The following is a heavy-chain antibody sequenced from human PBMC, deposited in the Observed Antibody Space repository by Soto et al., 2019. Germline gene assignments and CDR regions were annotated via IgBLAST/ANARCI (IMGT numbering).Heavy chain of an antibody. D-gene: IGHD3-3*01. J-gene: IGHJ4*02. CDR2: ISYDGSNK. Sequence: QVQLVESGGGVVQPGRSLRLSCAASGFTFSSCAMHWVRQAPGKGLEWVALISYDGSNKYYADSVKGRFTISRDNSKNTRYRQMNSLRAEDTAVYDCARDKRDLRFLEWSYYFDYWGQGTLVTVSS. CDR3: ARDKRDLRFLEWSYYFDY. V-gene: IGHV3-30-3*01. CDR1: GFTFSSCA.